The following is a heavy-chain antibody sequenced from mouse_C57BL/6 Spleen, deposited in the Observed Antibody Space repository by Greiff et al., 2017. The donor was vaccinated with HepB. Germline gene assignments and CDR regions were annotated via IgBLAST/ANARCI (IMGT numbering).Heavy chain of an antibody. V-gene: IGHV3-8*01. Sequence: EVQLVESGPGLAKPSQTLSLTCSVTGYSITSDYWNWIRKFPGNKLEYMGYISYSGSTYYNPSLKSRISITRDTSKNQYYLQLNSVTTEDTATYYCARYTLLSSGYWYFDVWGTGTTVTVSS. D-gene: IGHD3-2*02. J-gene: IGHJ1*03. CDR3: ARYTLLSSGYWYFDV. CDR1: GYSITSDY. CDR2: ISYSGST.